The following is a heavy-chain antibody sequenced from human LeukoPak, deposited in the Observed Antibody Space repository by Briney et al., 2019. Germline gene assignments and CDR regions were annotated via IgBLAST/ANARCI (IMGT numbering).Heavy chain of an antibody. CDR1: GFTFSSYG. CDR2: ISSSGSTI. J-gene: IGHJ6*04. V-gene: IGHV3-48*03. Sequence: GGSLRLSCAASGFTFSSYGMNWVRQAPGKGLEWVSYISSSGSTIYYADSVKGRYTISRDNAKNSLYLQMNSLRAEDTAVYYCAELGITMIGGVWGKGTTVTISS. CDR3: AELGITMIGGV. D-gene: IGHD3-10*02.